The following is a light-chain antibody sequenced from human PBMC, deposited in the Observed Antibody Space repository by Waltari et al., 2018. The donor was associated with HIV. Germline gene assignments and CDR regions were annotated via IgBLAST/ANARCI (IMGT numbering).Light chain of an antibody. CDR3: QQYGNSLWT. V-gene: IGKV3-20*01. CDR1: QNINSNY. CDR2: GAS. J-gene: IGKJ1*01. Sequence: EIVLTQSPGTLSLTPGERATLSCRASQNINSNYLAWYQQRPGQAPRLLIYGASSRATGIPDRLSGSGSGTDFTLIISRLEPEDFALYYCQQYGNSLWTFGQGTKVEI.